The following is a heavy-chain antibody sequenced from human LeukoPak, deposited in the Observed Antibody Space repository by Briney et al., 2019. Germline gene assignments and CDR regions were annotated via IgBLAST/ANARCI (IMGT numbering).Heavy chain of an antibody. Sequence: PSETLSLTCAVYGGSFSGYYWSWVRQAPGKGLEWVSSITGSGRGDSTNYADSVKGRFTISRDNSKSTLYLQMNSLRAEDTAVYYCAREKSDRVDWLLSRWAPSHWFDPWGQGTLVTVSS. CDR1: GGSFSGYY. J-gene: IGHJ5*02. D-gene: IGHD3-9*01. CDR3: AREKSDRVDWLLSRWAPSHWFDP. V-gene: IGHV3-23*01. CDR2: ITGSGRGDST.